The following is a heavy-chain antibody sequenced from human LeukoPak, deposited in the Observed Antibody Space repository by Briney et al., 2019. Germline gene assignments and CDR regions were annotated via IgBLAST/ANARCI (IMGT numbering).Heavy chain of an antibody. CDR3: ARDQDVMVRGDV. Sequence: ASVKVSCKASGYIFTNYAMNWVRQAPGQGLEWMGYIKSSTGNPTYAQGFTGRFVFSLDTSVSTAYLQINNLKTEDTAVYYCARDQDVMVRGDVWGQGTMVTVSS. D-gene: IGHD3-10*01. CDR2: IKSSTGNP. J-gene: IGHJ3*01. V-gene: IGHV7-4-1*02. CDR1: GYIFTNYA.